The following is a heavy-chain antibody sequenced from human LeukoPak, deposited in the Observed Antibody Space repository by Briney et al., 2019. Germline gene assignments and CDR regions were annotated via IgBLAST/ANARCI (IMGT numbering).Heavy chain of an antibody. J-gene: IGHJ5*02. CDR1: GGSISSYY. D-gene: IGHD3-10*01. V-gene: IGHV4-4*07. Sequence: SETLSLTCPVSGGSISSYYWSWIRQPAGKGLEWIGRIYTSGSTNYNPSLKSRVTMSVDTSKNQFSVKLTSVTAADTAVYYCARDRYGSGSYYKSWFDPWGQGTLVTVSS. CDR3: ARDRYGSGSYYKSWFDP. CDR2: IYTSGST.